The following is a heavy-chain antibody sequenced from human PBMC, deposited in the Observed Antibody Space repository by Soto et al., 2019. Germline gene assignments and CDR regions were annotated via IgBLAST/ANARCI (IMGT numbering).Heavy chain of an antibody. CDR3: ARIDGDSYYYYYYMDV. D-gene: IGHD7-27*01. V-gene: IGHV3-66*01. CDR1: GFTVSSNY. CDR2: IYSGGST. J-gene: IGHJ6*03. Sequence: EVQLVESGGGLVQPGGSLRLSCAASGFTVSSNYMSWVRQAPGKGLEWVSVIYSGGSTYYADSVKGGFTISRDNSKNTLYLQMNSLRAEDTAVYYCARIDGDSYYYYYYMDVWGKGTTVTVSS.